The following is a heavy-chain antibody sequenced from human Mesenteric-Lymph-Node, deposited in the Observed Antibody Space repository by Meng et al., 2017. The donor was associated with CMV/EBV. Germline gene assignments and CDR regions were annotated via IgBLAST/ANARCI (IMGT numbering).Heavy chain of an antibody. CDR2: IIPIFGIP. J-gene: IGHJ5*02. Sequence: SGGTFNNYGISWVRQAPGQGLEWMGGIIPIFGIPNYAQKFQGRVAITADKSTTTAFMELSSLRSEDTAVYYCARYCGGDCYSNWFVPWGQGTLVTVSS. V-gene: IGHV1-69*17. CDR1: GGTFNNYG. CDR3: ARYCGGDCYSNWFVP. D-gene: IGHD2-21*01.